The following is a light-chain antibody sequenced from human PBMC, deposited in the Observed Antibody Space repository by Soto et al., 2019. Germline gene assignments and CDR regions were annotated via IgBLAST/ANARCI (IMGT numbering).Light chain of an antibody. CDR2: SGD. V-gene: IGKV2-28*01. Sequence: DIVMTQSPLSLPVTPGEPASISCRSSQSLLHSNGYNYLDWYLQKPGQSQQLLIYSGDNRDSGDRDRFRCSGSGTDFTLNISSGEGEHVGTDYCMQPVQTPRIFGPGTKLEIK. J-gene: IGKJ2*01. CDR3: MQPVQTPRI. CDR1: QSLLHSNGYNY.